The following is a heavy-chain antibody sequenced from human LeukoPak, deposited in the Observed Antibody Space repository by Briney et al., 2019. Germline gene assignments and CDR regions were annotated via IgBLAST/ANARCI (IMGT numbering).Heavy chain of an antibody. Sequence: GGSLRLSCTTSGFTFGDYAMTWVRQAPGKGLEWVSSISSSSSYIYYADSVKGRFTISRDNAKNSLYLQMNSLRAEDTAVYYCARDSDGDYGTDYWGQGTLVTVSS. V-gene: IGHV3-21*01. CDR2: ISSSSSYI. CDR1: GFTFGDYA. D-gene: IGHD4-17*01. CDR3: ARDSDGDYGTDY. J-gene: IGHJ4*02.